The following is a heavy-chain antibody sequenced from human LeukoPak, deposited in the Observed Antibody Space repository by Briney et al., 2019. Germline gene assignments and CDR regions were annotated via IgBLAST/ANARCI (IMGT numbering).Heavy chain of an antibody. CDR3: AKEFAGSHYYYYYMDV. CDR1: GFPFGNYA. Sequence: GGSLRLSCAASGFPFGNYAMSWVRQTPGKGLECVSVISGDGGNTYYADSVKGRFTISRDNSKKTLYLQMNSLRPEDTAVYYCAKEFAGSHYYYYYMDVWGKGTSVTVSS. J-gene: IGHJ6*03. CDR2: ISGDGGNT. V-gene: IGHV3-23*01. D-gene: IGHD3-10*01.